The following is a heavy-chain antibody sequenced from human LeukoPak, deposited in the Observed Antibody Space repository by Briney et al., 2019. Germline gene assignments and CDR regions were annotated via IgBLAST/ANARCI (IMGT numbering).Heavy chain of an antibody. CDR3: ATVNRISSTFDS. J-gene: IGHJ4*02. Sequence: PGGSLRLSCAASGFTFSSYSMTWLRQAPGKGLEWLSYISGSSNTITYADSVKGRFTISRDNAKSSLYLQMNSPRADDTAVYYCATVNRISSTFDSWGQGALVTVSS. CDR1: GFTFSSYS. D-gene: IGHD2-15*01. V-gene: IGHV3-48*04. CDR2: ISGSSNTI.